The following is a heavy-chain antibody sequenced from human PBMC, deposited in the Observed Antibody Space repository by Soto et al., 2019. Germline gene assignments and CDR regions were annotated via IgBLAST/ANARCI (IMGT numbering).Heavy chain of an antibody. CDR1: GFTFSTYS. CDR3: AACPRFSYYGMDV. Sequence: EVQLVDSGGGLVKPGGSLRLSCVASGFTFSTYSMSWVRQAPGKGLEWVSSISSGSGYMYYADSVKGRFTISRDNAKNSLYLQMDSLRAEDTAVYYCAACPRFSYYGMDVWGQGTTVTVSS. J-gene: IGHJ6*02. CDR2: ISSGSGYM. V-gene: IGHV3-21*01.